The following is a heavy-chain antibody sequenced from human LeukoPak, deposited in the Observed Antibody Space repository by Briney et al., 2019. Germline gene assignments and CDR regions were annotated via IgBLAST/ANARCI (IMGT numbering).Heavy chain of an antibody. CDR2: ISYDGSNK. Sequence: GGSLRLSCAASGFTFSSYAMHWVRQAPGKGLEWVAVISYDGSNKYYADSVKGRFTISRDNAKSTLYLQMNSLRAEDTAVYYCVRDPNWGNDHWGQGVLVAVSS. V-gene: IGHV3-30*04. J-gene: IGHJ4*02. CDR1: GFTFSSYA. CDR3: VRDPNWGNDH. D-gene: IGHD3-16*01.